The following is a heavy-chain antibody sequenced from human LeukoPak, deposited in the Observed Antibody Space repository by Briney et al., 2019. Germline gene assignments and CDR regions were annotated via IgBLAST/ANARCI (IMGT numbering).Heavy chain of an antibody. V-gene: IGHV3-9*01. D-gene: IGHD2-2*01. CDR2: ISWTSASI. J-gene: IGHJ4*02. Sequence: PGGSLRRYCAASGFTCYDYARRWVGHAPGKGLEGGSGISWTSASIGYADSVKAPFPISRDTANHSLYLQMNSLRAEDTAVYYCARGSSSSLGRLDYWGQGTLVTASS. CDR3: ARGSSSSLGRLDY. CDR1: GFTCYDYA.